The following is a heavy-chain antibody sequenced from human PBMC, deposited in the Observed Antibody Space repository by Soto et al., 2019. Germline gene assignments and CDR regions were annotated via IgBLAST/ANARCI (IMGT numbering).Heavy chain of an antibody. V-gene: IGHV4-59*01. CDR1: GGSISGYY. D-gene: IGHD6-13*01. CDR2: VYYSGST. J-gene: IGHJ4*02. CDR3: ARSGQQLVPGYFDY. Sequence: PSETLSLTCTVSGGSISGYYWSWIRQPPGKGLEWIGWVYYSGSTNYNPSLKSRVTISVDTSKNQFSLKLSSVTAADTAVYYCARSGQQLVPGYFDYWSQGTLVTVSS.